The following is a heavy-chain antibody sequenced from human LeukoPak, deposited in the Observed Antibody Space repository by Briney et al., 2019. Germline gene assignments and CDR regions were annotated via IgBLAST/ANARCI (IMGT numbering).Heavy chain of an antibody. Sequence: NPSETLSLTCTVSGGSISSYYWSWIRQPPGKGLEWIGYISHSGSTNYNPSLKSRVTISVDTSKNQFSLKLSSVTAADTAVYYCARSIAARPFYFQHWGQGTLVTVSS. CDR3: ARSIAARPFYFQH. J-gene: IGHJ1*01. D-gene: IGHD6-6*01. V-gene: IGHV4-59*01. CDR2: ISHSGST. CDR1: GGSISSYY.